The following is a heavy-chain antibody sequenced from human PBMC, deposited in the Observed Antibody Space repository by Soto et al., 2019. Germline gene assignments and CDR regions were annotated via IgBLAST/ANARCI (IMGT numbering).Heavy chain of an antibody. D-gene: IGHD1-26*01. Sequence: ASVKVSCKASGYTFSNYAMQWVRQAPGQRLEWMGYINVGDGNTKYSQKFQGRVTITRDTSATTVYMELSSLRSEDTAVYYCARDGSYYYFDYWGQGTLVTVSS. CDR1: GYTFSNYA. CDR2: INVGDGNT. J-gene: IGHJ4*02. CDR3: ARDGSYYYFDY. V-gene: IGHV1-3*01.